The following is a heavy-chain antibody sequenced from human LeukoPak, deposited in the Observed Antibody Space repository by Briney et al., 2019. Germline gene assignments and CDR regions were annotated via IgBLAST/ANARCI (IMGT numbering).Heavy chain of an antibody. Sequence: SVKVSCKASGGTFSSYAISWVRQAPGQGLEWMGGIIPIFGTANYAQKFQGRVTITTDESTSTAYMELSSLRSDDTAVYYCASGGAYYYDSSGYGRYFQHWGQGTLVTVSS. V-gene: IGHV1-69*05. J-gene: IGHJ1*01. D-gene: IGHD3-22*01. CDR3: ASGGAYYYDSSGYGRYFQH. CDR1: GGTFSSYA. CDR2: IIPIFGTA.